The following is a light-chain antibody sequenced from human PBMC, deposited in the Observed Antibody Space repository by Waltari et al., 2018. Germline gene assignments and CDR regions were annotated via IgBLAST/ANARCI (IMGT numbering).Light chain of an antibody. CDR1: RSNIESNP. CDR2: SNS. V-gene: IGLV1-44*01. J-gene: IGLJ2*01. Sequence: QPVVTQPPSASGTPGQRVTISCSGSRSNIESNPVNCYQQLPGRAPKLLIYSNSHRPSGVPDRFSASTSGRSASLAISGLQSDDEGNYYCASWDYSLKGVVYGGGTKLTVL. CDR3: ASWDYSLKGVV.